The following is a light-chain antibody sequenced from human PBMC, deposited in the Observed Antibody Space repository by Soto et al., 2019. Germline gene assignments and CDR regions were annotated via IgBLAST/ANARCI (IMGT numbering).Light chain of an antibody. V-gene: IGKV3-20*01. CDR3: QQYGSLPRT. CDR2: AAS. J-gene: IGKJ2*01. CDR1: QSVSSAK. Sequence: EIVLTQSPGTLSLSPGERVTLSCRASQSVSSAKLAWYQQKPGQAPRLLISAASSRATGIPDRFTGTGSGTDFTLTSSRLEPEDFAVYYCQQYGSLPRTFGQGTKLEIK.